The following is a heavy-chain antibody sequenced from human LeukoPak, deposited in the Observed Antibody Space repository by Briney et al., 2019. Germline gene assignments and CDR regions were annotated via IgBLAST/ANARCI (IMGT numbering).Heavy chain of an antibody. CDR1: GGSVSSSNYC. Sequence: SETLSLTCTVSGGSVSSSNYCWSWIRQPPGKGLEWIGYIYYSGSTNYNPSLKSRVTISVDTSKNQFSLKLSSVTAADTAVYYCAREGSYYGMDVWGQGTTVTVSS. V-gene: IGHV4-61*01. CDR2: IYYSGST. CDR3: AREGSYYGMDV. J-gene: IGHJ6*02.